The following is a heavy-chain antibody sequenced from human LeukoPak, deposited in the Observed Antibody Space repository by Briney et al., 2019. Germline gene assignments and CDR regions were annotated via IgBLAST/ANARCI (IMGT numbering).Heavy chain of an antibody. Sequence: ASVKVSCKASGYTFTGYYMHWVRQAPGQGLEWMGWINPNSGGTNYAQKFQGRVTMSRDTSISTAYMELSRLRSDDTAVYYCATTVVVPAAIFWFDPWGQRTLVTVSS. CDR1: GYTFTGYY. CDR2: INPNSGGT. CDR3: ATTVVVPAAIFWFDP. V-gene: IGHV1-2*02. D-gene: IGHD2-2*01. J-gene: IGHJ5*02.